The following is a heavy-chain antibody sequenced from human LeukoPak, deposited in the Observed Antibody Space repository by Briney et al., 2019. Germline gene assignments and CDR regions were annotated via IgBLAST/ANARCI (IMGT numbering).Heavy chain of an antibody. CDR3: ARDRSVVPYYYYGMDV. D-gene: IGHD6-6*01. J-gene: IGHJ6*02. CDR1: GGTFSSYA. Sequence: GASVKVSCKASGGTFSSYAISWARQAPGQGLEWMGGIIPIFGTVNYAQKFQGRVTITADESTSTAYMELSSLTSEDTAVYFCARDRSVVPYYYYGMDVWGQGTTVTVSS. CDR2: IIPIFGTV. V-gene: IGHV1-69*13.